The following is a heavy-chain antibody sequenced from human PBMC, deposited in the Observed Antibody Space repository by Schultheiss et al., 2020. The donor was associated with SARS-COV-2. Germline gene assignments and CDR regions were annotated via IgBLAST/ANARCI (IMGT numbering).Heavy chain of an antibody. CDR3: ARQGLLWFGELDAFDI. J-gene: IGHJ3*02. D-gene: IGHD3-10*01. V-gene: IGHV4-59*01. Sequence: SETLSLTCTVSGGSISSYYWSWIRQSPGKGLEWIGLINYSGSTNYNPSLKSRVTISIDTSKNQFSLKLNSVTAADTAVYYCARQGLLWFGELDAFDIWGQGTMVTVSS. CDR1: GGSISSYY. CDR2: INYSGST.